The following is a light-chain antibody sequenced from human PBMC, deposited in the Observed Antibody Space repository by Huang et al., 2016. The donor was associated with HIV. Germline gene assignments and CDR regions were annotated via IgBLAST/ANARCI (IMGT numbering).Light chain of an antibody. Sequence: EIVMTQSPATLSASPGERATLSCRASQSVSTKLAWYQQKPGQAPRLLIYGAYTRATGIPARFSGSGSGTEFTLTINSLQSEDFAVYYCQQYSEWPPLTFGGGTKVDI. V-gene: IGKV3-15*01. CDR2: GAY. J-gene: IGKJ4*01. CDR3: QQYSEWPPLT. CDR1: QSVSTK.